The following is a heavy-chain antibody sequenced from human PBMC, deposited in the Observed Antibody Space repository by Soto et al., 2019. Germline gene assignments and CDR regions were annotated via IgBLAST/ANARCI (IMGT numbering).Heavy chain of an antibody. Sequence: GGSLRLSCAASGFTVSSNYMSWFRQAPGKGLEWVSVIYSGGSTYYADSVKGRFTISRDTSKNTLYLQMNSLRAEDTAVYYCARKDGYCSSTSCYAGIFAFDIWGQGTMVTVSS. J-gene: IGHJ3*02. CDR2: IYSGGST. V-gene: IGHV3-66*01. D-gene: IGHD2-2*03. CDR1: GFTVSSNY. CDR3: ARKDGYCSSTSCYAGIFAFDI.